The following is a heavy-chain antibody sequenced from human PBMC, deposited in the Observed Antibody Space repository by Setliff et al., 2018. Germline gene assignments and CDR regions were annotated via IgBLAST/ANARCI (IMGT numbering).Heavy chain of an antibody. V-gene: IGHV3-7*01. CDR3: ARDRPGAIFGVVTPFDY. J-gene: IGHJ4*02. Sequence: GGSLRLSCAVSGLTFSSYWLTWVRQAPGKGLEWVAIIKQDGSERYYADSVKGRFTISRDNAKNSLYLQMNSLRAEDTAVYYCARDRPGAIFGVVTPFDYWGQGTLVTVSS. CDR2: IKQDGSER. CDR1: GLTFSSYW. D-gene: IGHD3-3*01.